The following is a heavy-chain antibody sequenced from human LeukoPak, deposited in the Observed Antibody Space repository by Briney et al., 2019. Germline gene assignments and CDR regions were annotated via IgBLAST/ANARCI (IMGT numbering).Heavy chain of an antibody. J-gene: IGHJ4*02. D-gene: IGHD5-18*01. CDR2: INPNSGGT. V-gene: IGHV1-2*04. CDR1: GYTLTELS. Sequence: ASVKVSCRVSGYTLTELSMHWVRQAPGQGLEWMGWINPNSGGTNYAQKFQGWVTMTRDTSISTAYMELSRLRSDDTAVYYCARHNTAMVGYYFDYWGQGTLVTVSS. CDR3: ARHNTAMVGYYFDY.